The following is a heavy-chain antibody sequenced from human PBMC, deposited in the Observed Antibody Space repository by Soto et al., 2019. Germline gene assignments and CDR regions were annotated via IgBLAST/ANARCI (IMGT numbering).Heavy chain of an antibody. D-gene: IGHD6-6*01. CDR2: ISYDGSNK. Sequence: VGSLRLSCAASGFTFSSYGMHWVRQAPGKGLEWVAVISYDGSNKYYADSVKGRFTISRDNSKNTLYLQMNSLRAEDTAVYYCAKEGSSSSYFDYWGQGTLVTVSS. CDR1: GFTFSSYG. J-gene: IGHJ4*02. CDR3: AKEGSSSSYFDY. V-gene: IGHV3-30*18.